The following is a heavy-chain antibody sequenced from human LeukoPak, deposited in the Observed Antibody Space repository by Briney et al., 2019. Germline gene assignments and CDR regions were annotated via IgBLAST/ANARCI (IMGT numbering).Heavy chain of an antibody. D-gene: IGHD1-20*01. V-gene: IGHV3-33*01. CDR1: GFTFNTYG. J-gene: IGHJ4*02. Sequence: GRSLRLSCAASGFTFNTYGMHWIRQAPGKGLEWVAVIWFDGSDEYYADSVKGRFTISRDNSKNTLYLQMNSLRAEDTAVYYCARRRYNWNAIDYWGQGTLVTVSS. CDR3: ARRRYNWNAIDY. CDR2: IWFDGSDE.